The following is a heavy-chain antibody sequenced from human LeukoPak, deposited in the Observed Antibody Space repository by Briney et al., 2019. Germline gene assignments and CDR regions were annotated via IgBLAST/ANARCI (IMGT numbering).Heavy chain of an antibody. V-gene: IGHV1-18*01. CDR2: ISAYNGNT. Sequence: ASVKVSCKASGYTFTSYGISWVRQAPGQGLEWMGWISAYNGNTNYAQKLQGRVTMTTDTSTSTAYMELRRLRSDDTAVYYCARDYYDSSGYSRWFDPWGQGTLVTVSS. D-gene: IGHD3-22*01. J-gene: IGHJ5*02. CDR1: GYTFTSYG. CDR3: ARDYYDSSGYSRWFDP.